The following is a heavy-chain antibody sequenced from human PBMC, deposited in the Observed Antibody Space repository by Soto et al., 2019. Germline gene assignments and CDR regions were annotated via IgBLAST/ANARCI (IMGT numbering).Heavy chain of an antibody. CDR3: ARGTTVTNFDY. CDR1: GGSISSGGYY. J-gene: IGHJ4*02. D-gene: IGHD4-17*01. Sequence: LSLTCTVSGGSISSGGYYWSWIRQHPGKGLEWIGYIYYSGSTYYNPSLKSRVTISVDTSKNQFSLKLSSVTAADTAVYYCARGTTVTNFDYWGQGTLVTVSS. V-gene: IGHV4-31*03. CDR2: IYYSGST.